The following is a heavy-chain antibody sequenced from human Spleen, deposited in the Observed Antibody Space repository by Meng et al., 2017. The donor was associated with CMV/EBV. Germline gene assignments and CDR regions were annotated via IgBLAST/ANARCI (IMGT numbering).Heavy chain of an antibody. V-gene: IGHV1-69*05. Sequence: TFSSYAISWVRQAPGQGLEWMGGIIPIFGTANYAQKFQGRVTITMDESTSTAYMELSSLRSEDTAVYYCARDGRYCSSTSCHEFDPWGQGTLVTVSS. CDR2: IIPIFGTA. J-gene: IGHJ5*02. CDR3: ARDGRYCSSTSCHEFDP. D-gene: IGHD2-2*01. CDR1: TFSSYA.